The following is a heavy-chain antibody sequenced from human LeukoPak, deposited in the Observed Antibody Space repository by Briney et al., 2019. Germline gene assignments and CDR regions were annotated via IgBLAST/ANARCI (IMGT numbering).Heavy chain of an antibody. D-gene: IGHD1-26*01. V-gene: IGHV1-2*02. Sequence: ASVKVSCKASGYTFTGYYMHWVRQAPGQGLEWMGWINPNSGGTSYSQNFQGRVTVTRDTSISTAYMELSRLRSDDTALYYCASETSGSYFHWGQGTLVTVSS. CDR3: ASETSGSYFH. CDR1: GYTFTGYY. J-gene: IGHJ4*02. CDR2: INPNSGGT.